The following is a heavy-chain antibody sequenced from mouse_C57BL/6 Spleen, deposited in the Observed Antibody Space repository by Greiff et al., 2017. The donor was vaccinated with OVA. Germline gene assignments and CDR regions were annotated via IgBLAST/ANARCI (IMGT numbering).Heavy chain of an antibody. V-gene: IGHV5-12*01. D-gene: IGHD2-5*01. Sequence: DVKLVESGGGLVQPGGSLKLSCAASGFTFSDYYMYWVRQTPEKRLEWVAYISNGGGSTYYPDTVKGRFTISRDNAKNTLYLQMSRLKSEDTAMYYCARQGYSNYVGYFDYWGQGTTLTVSS. CDR1: GFTFSDYY. CDR2: ISNGGGST. J-gene: IGHJ2*01. CDR3: ARQGYSNYVGYFDY.